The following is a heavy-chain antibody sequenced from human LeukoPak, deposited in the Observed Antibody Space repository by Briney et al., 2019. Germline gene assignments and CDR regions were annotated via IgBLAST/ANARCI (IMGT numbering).Heavy chain of an antibody. Sequence: GGSLRLSCAASGFTFSSYWMSWVRQAPGKGLEWVANIKQDGSEKYYVDSVRGRFTISRDNIKNSLYLQMNSLRAEDTAVYYCAREPGIAAAPDVWGKGTTVTVSS. CDR2: IKQDGSEK. J-gene: IGHJ6*04. V-gene: IGHV3-7*01. D-gene: IGHD6-13*01. CDR3: AREPGIAAAPDV. CDR1: GFTFSSYW.